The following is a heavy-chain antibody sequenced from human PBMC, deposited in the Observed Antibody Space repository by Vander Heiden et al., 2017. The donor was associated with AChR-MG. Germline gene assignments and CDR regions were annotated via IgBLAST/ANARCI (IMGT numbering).Heavy chain of an antibody. D-gene: IGHD3-22*01. Sequence: QVQLVQSGAEVKKPGASVKVSCKASGYTFTGYYMHWVRQAPGQGLEWMGWINPNSGGTNYAQKFQGRVTMTRDTSISTANMELSRLRSDDTAVYYCARAMRYDSSGFHYYGMDVWGQGTTVTVSS. CDR1: GYTFTGYY. V-gene: IGHV1-2*02. CDR3: ARAMRYDSSGFHYYGMDV. J-gene: IGHJ6*02. CDR2: INPNSGGT.